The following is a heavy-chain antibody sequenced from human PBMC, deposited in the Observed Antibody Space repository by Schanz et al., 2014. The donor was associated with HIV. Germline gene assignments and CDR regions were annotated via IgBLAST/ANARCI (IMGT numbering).Heavy chain of an antibody. CDR1: GFNFNNYA. CDR2: ISYDGVNK. J-gene: IGHJ6*02. D-gene: IGHD3-16*01. Sequence: QVQLVESGGGVVQPGRSLRLSCAASGFNFNNYAMTWVRQAPGKGLEWVAVISYDGVNKHFADSVKGRFTISRDNSKNTLYLQMESLRAEDTAVYYCARDGGEVWGQGTTVTVSS. V-gene: IGHV3-30*03. CDR3: ARDGGEV.